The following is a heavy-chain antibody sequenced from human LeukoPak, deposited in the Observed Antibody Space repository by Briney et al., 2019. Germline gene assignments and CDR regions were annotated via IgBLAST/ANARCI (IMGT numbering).Heavy chain of an antibody. V-gene: IGHV3-48*01. CDR3: VRAFPPQTADQIFDY. Sequence: PGGSLRLSCAASGFTFSNYNMNRVRLAPGKGPEWLSFIGSSSSATSYADTVRGRFTISRDNVEKSLFLQMDSLRAEDTAVHYCVRAFPPQTADQIFDYWGQGSLVTVSS. D-gene: IGHD2/OR15-2a*01. CDR1: GFTFSNYN. J-gene: IGHJ4*02. CDR2: IGSSSSAT.